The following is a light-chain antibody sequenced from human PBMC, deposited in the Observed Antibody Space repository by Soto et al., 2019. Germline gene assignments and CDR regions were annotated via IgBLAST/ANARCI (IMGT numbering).Light chain of an antibody. CDR1: QDISNH. V-gene: IGKV1-33*01. Sequence: DIQMTQSPSSLSASVGDRVTITCQASQDISNHLNWYQQKPGKAPKLLIYHASNLETGVPSRFSGSGSGTDFTVTISSLQPEDFATYSCQQYYNLPITFGQGTRLETK. CDR2: HAS. J-gene: IGKJ5*01. CDR3: QQYYNLPIT.